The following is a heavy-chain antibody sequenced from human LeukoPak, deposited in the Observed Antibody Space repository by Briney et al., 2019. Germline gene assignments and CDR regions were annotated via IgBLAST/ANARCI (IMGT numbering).Heavy chain of an antibody. CDR3: ARGRDCSSTSCSTLFDY. CDR2: INHSGST. V-gene: IGHV4-34*01. D-gene: IGHD2-2*01. CDR1: GGSFSGYY. J-gene: IGHJ4*02. Sequence: SETLSLTCAVYGGSFSGYYWSWIHQPPGKGLEWIGEINHSGSTNYNPSLKSRVTISVDTSKNQFSLKLSSVTAADTAVYYCARGRDCSSTSCSTLFDYWGQGTLVTVSS.